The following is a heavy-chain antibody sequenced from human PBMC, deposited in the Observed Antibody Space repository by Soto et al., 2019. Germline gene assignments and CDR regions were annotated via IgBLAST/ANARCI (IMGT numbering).Heavy chain of an antibody. CDR3: AKDAITGTHYRPTVYYYYYGMDV. CDR1: GFTFSSYA. V-gene: IGHV3-23*01. J-gene: IGHJ6*02. Sequence: PGGSLRLSCAASGFTFSSYAMSWVRQAPGKGLEWVSAISGSGGSTYYADSVKGRFTISRDNSKNTLYLQMNSLRAEDTAVYYCAKDAITGTHYRPTVYYYYYGMDVWGQGTTVTVSS. D-gene: IGHD1-7*01. CDR2: ISGSGGST.